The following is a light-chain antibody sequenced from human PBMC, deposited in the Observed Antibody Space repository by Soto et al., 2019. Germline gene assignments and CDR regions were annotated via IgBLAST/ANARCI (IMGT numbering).Light chain of an antibody. CDR3: QSYDSSLSAHYV. CDR1: SSNIGAGYD. J-gene: IGLJ1*01. Sequence: QSVLTQPPSVSEAPGQRVTISCTGSSSNIGAGYDVHWYQQLPGTAPKLLIYGNSNRPSGVPDRFSGSKSGTSASLAITGLQAEDEADYYCQSYDSSLSAHYVFGTGTKVTVL. V-gene: IGLV1-40*01. CDR2: GNS.